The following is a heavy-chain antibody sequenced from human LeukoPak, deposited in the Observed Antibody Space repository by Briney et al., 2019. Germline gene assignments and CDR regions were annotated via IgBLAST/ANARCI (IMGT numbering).Heavy chain of an antibody. V-gene: IGHV3-21*04. D-gene: IGHD1/OR15-1a*01. J-gene: IGHJ4*02. CDR2: ISSSSSYI. Sequence: GGSLRLSCAASRFTFSSYSMNWARQAPGKGLEWVSSISSSSSYIYYADSVKGRFTISRDNAKNTLHLQMSSLRAEDADIYYCARDSNWNNGGFDYWGQGTLVTVSA. CDR1: RFTFSSYS. CDR3: ARDSNWNNGGFDY.